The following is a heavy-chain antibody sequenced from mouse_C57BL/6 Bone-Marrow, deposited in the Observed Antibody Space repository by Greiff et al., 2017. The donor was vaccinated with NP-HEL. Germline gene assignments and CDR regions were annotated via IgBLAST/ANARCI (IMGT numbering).Heavy chain of an antibody. V-gene: IGHV5-4*01. CDR2: ISDGGSYT. J-gene: IGHJ1*03. Sequence: EVQRVESGGGLVKPGGSLKLSCAASGFTFSSYAMSWVRQTPEKRLEWVATISDGGSYTYYPDNVKGRFTISRDNAKNNLYLQMSHLKSEDTAMYYCARDEGYYRYFDVWGTGTTVTVSS. D-gene: IGHD2-3*01. CDR1: GFTFSSYA. CDR3: ARDEGYYRYFDV.